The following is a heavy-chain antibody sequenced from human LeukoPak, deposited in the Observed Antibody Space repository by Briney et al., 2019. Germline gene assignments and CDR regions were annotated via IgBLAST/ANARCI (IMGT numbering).Heavy chain of an antibody. CDR1: GYTLTELS. J-gene: IGHJ2*01. Sequence: GASVKVSCKVSGYTLTELSMHWVRQAPGKGLEWMGGFDPEDGETIYAQKFQGRVTITADKSTGTAYMELSSLRSEDTAVYYCARSRGAVAGRTHWYFDLWGRGTLVTVSS. CDR3: ARSRGAVAGRTHWYFDL. V-gene: IGHV1-24*01. D-gene: IGHD6-19*01. CDR2: FDPEDGET.